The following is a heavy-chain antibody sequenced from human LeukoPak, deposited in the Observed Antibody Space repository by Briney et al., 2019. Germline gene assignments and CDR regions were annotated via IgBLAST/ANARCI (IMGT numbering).Heavy chain of an antibody. Sequence: SETLSLTCTVSGGSISSSSYYWGWIHQPPGKGLAWIGSIYYSGSTYYNPSLKSRVTISVDASKNQFSLKLSSVTAADTAVYYCARGVSGAVYFDYWGQGTLVTVSS. J-gene: IGHJ4*02. CDR1: GGSISSSSYY. CDR2: IYYSGST. V-gene: IGHV4-39*07. CDR3: ARGVSGAVYFDY. D-gene: IGHD3-10*01.